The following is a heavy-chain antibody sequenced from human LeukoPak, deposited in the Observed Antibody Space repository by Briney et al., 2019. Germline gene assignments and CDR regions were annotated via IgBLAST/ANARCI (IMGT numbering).Heavy chain of an antibody. CDR3: AKAPAATRYFFDY. V-gene: IGHV3-23*01. D-gene: IGHD2-15*01. Sequence: PGGSLRLSCAASGFTFSSYAMSWVRQAPGKELEWVSTLSGSGGNTYYADSVKGRFTLSRDNSKNTLYLEMNSLRAEDTAVYYCAKAPAATRYFFDYWGQGTLVTVSS. CDR2: LSGSGGNT. CDR1: GFTFSSYA. J-gene: IGHJ4*02.